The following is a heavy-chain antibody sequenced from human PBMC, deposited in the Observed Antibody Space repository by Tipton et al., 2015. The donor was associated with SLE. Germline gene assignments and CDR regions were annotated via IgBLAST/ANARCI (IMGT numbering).Heavy chain of an antibody. CDR1: GFTFSSYA. D-gene: IGHD3-16*01. CDR2: IYYSGSI. J-gene: IGHJ3*02. V-gene: IGHV4-59*01. CDR3: AREWGDAFDI. Sequence: LRLSCAASGFTFSSYAMHWVRQPPGKGLEWIGCIYYSGSISYNPSLKSRVTISVDTSKNQFSLKLSSVTAADTAVYYCAREWGDAFDIWGQGTVVTVSS.